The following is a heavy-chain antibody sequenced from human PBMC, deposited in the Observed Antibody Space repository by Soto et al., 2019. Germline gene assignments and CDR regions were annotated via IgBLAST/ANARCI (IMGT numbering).Heavy chain of an antibody. J-gene: IGHJ4*02. CDR3: ARSGYCSGGSCYADDY. Sequence: ASVKVSCKASGYTFTAYHVHWVRQAPGQGLEWLGWINPNSGATKYAQKFQGWVTMTRDTSISTAYMELSSLRSEDTAVYYCARSGYCSGGSCYADDYWGQGTLVTVSS. V-gene: IGHV1-2*04. CDR2: INPNSGAT. D-gene: IGHD2-15*01. CDR1: GYTFTAYH.